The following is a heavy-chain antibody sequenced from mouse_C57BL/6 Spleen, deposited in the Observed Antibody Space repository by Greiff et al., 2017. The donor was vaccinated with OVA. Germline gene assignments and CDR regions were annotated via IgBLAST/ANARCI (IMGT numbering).Heavy chain of an antibody. J-gene: IGHJ2*01. Sequence: EVKLVESGPGLVKPSQSLSLTCSVTGYSITSGYYWNWIRQFPGNKLEWMGYISYDGSNNYNPSLKNRISITRDTSKNQFFLKLNSVTTEDTATYDCARVDGYDGYFDYWGQGTTLTVSS. V-gene: IGHV3-6*01. CDR3: ARVDGYDGYFDY. CDR2: ISYDGSN. CDR1: GYSITSGYY. D-gene: IGHD2-2*01.